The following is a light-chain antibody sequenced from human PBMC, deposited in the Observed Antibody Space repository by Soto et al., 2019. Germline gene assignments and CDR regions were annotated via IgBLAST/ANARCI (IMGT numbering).Light chain of an antibody. CDR1: SSNIGSNF. Sequence: QSVLTQPPSASETPGQRVTISCSGSSSNIGSNFVYWYQQFPGTAPKLLIYRNNKRPSGVPDRFSGSKPGTSASLAISGLPSEDEADYYCAAWDDSLSGWVFGGGTKVTVL. CDR2: RNN. J-gene: IGLJ3*02. V-gene: IGLV1-47*01. CDR3: AAWDDSLSGWV.